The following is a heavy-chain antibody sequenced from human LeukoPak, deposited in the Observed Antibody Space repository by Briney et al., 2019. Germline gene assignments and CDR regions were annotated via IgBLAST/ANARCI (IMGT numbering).Heavy chain of an antibody. CDR1: GFTFSNAW. D-gene: IGHD1-26*01. V-gene: IGHV3-15*01. J-gene: IGHJ4*02. CDR2: IKSKTDGGTT. Sequence: PGGSLRLSCAASGFTFSNAWMSWVRQAPGRGLEWVGRIKSKTDGGTTGYAAPVKGRFTISRDDSKNTLYLQMNSLKTEDTAVYYCTAVFSSGSYRFDYWGQGTLVTVSS. CDR3: TAVFSSGSYRFDY.